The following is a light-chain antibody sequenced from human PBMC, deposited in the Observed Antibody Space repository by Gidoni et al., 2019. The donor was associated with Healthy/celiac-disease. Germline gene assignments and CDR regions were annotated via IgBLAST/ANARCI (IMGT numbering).Light chain of an antibody. J-gene: IGKJ2*01. Sequence: IQMPPSPSTLSASVGDRVTITCRASQSISSWLAWYQQKPGKAPKLLIYKASSLESGVPSRFSGSGSGTEFTLTISSLQPDDFATYYCQQYNSYLYTFGQGTKLEIK. CDR1: QSISSW. V-gene: IGKV1-5*03. CDR2: KAS. CDR3: QQYNSYLYT.